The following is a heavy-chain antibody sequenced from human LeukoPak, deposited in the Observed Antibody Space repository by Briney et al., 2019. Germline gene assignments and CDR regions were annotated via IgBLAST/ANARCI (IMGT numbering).Heavy chain of an antibody. J-gene: IGHJ4*02. CDR2: IYYSGST. CDR1: GGSISSYY. V-gene: IGHV4-59*12. D-gene: IGHD4-17*01. CDR3: ARGSYYGDPYYFDY. Sequence: SETLSLTCTVSGGSISSYYWSWIRQPAGMGLEWIGCIYYSGSTNYNPSLKSRVTISVDTSKNQFSLKLSSVTAADTAVYYCARGSYYGDPYYFDYWGQGTLVTVSS.